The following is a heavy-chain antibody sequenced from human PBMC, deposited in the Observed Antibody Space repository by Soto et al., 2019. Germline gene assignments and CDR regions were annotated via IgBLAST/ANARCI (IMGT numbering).Heavy chain of an antibody. CDR1: GFTFGDCA. D-gene: IGHD3-3*01. V-gene: IGHV3-49*05. J-gene: IGHJ6*03. CDR3: GRETYYDFSGGYRPVSGSYYYYMDV. CDR2: IKSKAYGATT. Sequence: KTGGSLRLSCAGSGFTFGDCAVSWFRQAPGKGLEWVGLIKSKAYGATTEYAASVKGRFTVSRDDSKNIAYLQMNSLKTEDTAVYYCGRETYYDFSGGYRPVSGSYYYYMDVWGKGTTVTVSS.